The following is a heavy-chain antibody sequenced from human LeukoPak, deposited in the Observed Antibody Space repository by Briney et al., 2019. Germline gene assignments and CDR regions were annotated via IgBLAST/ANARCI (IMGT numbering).Heavy chain of an antibody. CDR2: VNSDWSST. CDR1: GFTFSNYG. Sequence: GGSLRLSCAASGFTFSNYGMSWVRQAPGKGLVWVSRVNSDWSSTSYADSVKGRFTISRDNAKNTLYLQMNSLRAEDTAVYYCATQRWPQSSFDYWGQGTLVTVSS. CDR3: ATQRWPQSSFDY. D-gene: IGHD5-24*01. J-gene: IGHJ4*02. V-gene: IGHV3-74*01.